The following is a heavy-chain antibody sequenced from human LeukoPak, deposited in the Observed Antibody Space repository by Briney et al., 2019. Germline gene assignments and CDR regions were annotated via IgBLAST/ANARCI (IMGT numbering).Heavy chain of an antibody. Sequence: SETLSLTCAVYGGSFSGYYWSWIRQPPGKGLEWIGEINHSGSTNYNPSLKSRVTISVDKSKNRFSLKLSSVTAADTAVYYCARRAVAVLSAFDIWGQGTMVTVSS. D-gene: IGHD6-19*01. CDR1: GGSFSGYY. CDR2: INHSGST. CDR3: ARRAVAVLSAFDI. J-gene: IGHJ3*02. V-gene: IGHV4-34*01.